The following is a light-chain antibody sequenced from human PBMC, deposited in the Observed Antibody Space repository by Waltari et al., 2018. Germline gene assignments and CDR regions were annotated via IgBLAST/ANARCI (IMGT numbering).Light chain of an antibody. Sequence: EIVLTQSPATLSLSPGERATLSCTASQYVSNYLGWYQQKLGQPPRLLIYDASNRATGIPARFSGSGSGTDFTLTIDSLEPEDFAVYYCQQRSRWPLTFGGGTKVEIK. J-gene: IGKJ4*01. CDR2: DAS. V-gene: IGKV3-11*01. CDR3: QQRSRWPLT. CDR1: QYVSNY.